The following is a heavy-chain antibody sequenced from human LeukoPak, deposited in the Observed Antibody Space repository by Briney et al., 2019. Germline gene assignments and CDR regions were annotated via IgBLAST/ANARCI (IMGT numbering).Heavy chain of an antibody. Sequence: PGGSLRLSCAASGFTFSSYAMTWVRQAPGKGLEWFSAISDSGRSTYYADSVKGRFTISRDISKGTLYLQMNSLRAEDTALYYCAKGQRWELPLDFWGQGTLVTVSS. CDR2: ISDSGRST. J-gene: IGHJ4*02. D-gene: IGHD2-15*01. CDR1: GFTFSSYA. CDR3: AKGQRWELPLDF. V-gene: IGHV3-23*01.